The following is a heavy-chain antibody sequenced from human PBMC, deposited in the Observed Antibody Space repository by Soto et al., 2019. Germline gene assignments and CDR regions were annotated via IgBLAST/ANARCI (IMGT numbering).Heavy chain of an antibody. Sequence: KPSETLSLTCTVSGGSISSSSYYWGWIRQPPGKGLEWIGSIYYSGSTHYNPSLKSRVTISVDTSKNQFSLKLSSVTAADTAVYYCARPGLRDFDYWGQGTLVTVSS. V-gene: IGHV4-39*01. J-gene: IGHJ4*02. CDR3: ARPGLRDFDY. CDR1: GGSISSSSYY. CDR2: IYYSGST.